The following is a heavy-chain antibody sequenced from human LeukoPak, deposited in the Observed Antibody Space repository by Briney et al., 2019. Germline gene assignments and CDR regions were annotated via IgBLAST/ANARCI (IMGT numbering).Heavy chain of an antibody. J-gene: IGHJ6*02. D-gene: IGHD2-15*01. CDR3: ARERSDCSGSACYSRNRNHSGLGV. CDR2: IIPMLGVA. V-gene: IGHV1-69*04. CDR1: GSIFSNYA. Sequence: ASVKVSCKASGSIFSNYAITWVRQAPGQGLEWMGRIIPMLGVANNAETFQDRVTINADKSTNTMYLELSSLKSEDTAVYYCARERSDCSGSACYSRNRNHSGLGVWGQGTTVTVS.